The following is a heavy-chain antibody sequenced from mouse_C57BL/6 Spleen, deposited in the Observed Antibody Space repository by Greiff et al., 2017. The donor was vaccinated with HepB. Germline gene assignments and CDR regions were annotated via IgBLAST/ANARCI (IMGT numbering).Heavy chain of an antibody. CDR3: ARDPITTVVAKGLDY. J-gene: IGHJ2*01. CDR1: GYSITSGYY. D-gene: IGHD1-1*01. V-gene: IGHV3-6*01. CDR2: ISYDGSN. Sequence: EVQLQESGPGLVKPSQSLSLTCSVTGYSITSGYYWNWIRQFPGNKLEWMGYISYDGSNNYNPSLKNRISITRDTSKNQFFLKLNSVTTEDTATYYCARDPITTVVAKGLDYWGQGTTLTVSS.